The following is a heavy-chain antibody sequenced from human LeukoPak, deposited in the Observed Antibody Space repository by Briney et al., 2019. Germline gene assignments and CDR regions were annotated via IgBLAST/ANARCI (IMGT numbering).Heavy chain of an antibody. CDR3: AKDGYNWNYEGWFDP. CDR2: ISGDGGST. CDR1: GFTFDDYA. Sequence: PGGSLRLSCAASGFTFDDYAMHWVRQAPGKGLEWVSLISGDGGSTYYADSVKGRFTISRDNSKNSLYLQMNSLRTEDTALYYRAKDGYNWNYEGWFDPWGQGTLVTVSS. D-gene: IGHD1-7*01. J-gene: IGHJ5*02. V-gene: IGHV3-43*02.